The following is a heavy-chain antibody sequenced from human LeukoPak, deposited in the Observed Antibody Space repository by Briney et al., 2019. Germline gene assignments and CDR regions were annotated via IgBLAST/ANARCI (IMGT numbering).Heavy chain of an antibody. D-gene: IGHD1-26*01. J-gene: IGHJ4*02. CDR3: ATSGSYYNYYFDY. Sequence: GESLKISCKGSGYSFTSYWIGWVRQMPGKGLEWMGIIYPGDSDTRYSPSFQGQVTISADKSISTAYLQWSSLKASDTAMYCCATSGSYYNYYFDYWGQGTLVTVSS. CDR1: GYSFTSYW. V-gene: IGHV5-51*01. CDR2: IYPGDSDT.